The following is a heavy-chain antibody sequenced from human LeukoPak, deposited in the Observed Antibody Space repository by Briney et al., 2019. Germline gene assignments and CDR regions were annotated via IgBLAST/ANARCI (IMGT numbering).Heavy chain of an antibody. CDR1: GYTFTVYY. Sequence: ASVTVSFKASGYTFTVYYMHWVRQAPGQGLEWMGWINPNSGGTNYAQKFQGRVTMTRDTSISTAYMELSRLRSDDTAVYYCARAARRELLNAFDIWGQGTMVTVSS. V-gene: IGHV1-2*02. J-gene: IGHJ3*02. CDR2: INPNSGGT. D-gene: IGHD1-26*01. CDR3: ARAARRELLNAFDI.